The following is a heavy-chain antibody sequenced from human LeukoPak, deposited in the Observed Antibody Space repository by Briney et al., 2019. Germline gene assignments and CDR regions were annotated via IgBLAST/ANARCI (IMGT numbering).Heavy chain of an antibody. CDR1: GFTFRSNG. D-gene: IGHD6-19*01. Sequence: PGGPLRLSHEASGFTFRSNGLHGFLQAPGKGLEWVAIIWYDGSNEYYQDSVKGRFTISRDNSKNTLHLQMNSLRAEDTAVYYCARQTVSGFCDYWGQGTMVTVSS. V-gene: IGHV3-33*08. CDR3: ARQTVSGFCDY. CDR2: IWYDGSNE. J-gene: IGHJ4*02.